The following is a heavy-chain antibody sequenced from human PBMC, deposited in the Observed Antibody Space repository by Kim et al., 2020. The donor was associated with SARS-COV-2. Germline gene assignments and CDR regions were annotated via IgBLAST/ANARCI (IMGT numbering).Heavy chain of an antibody. Sequence: GGSLRLSCVASGFPFSNYWMSWVRQTPGKGLEWVANIREDGNEKYYVDSVNGRFTISRDNAKNSLYLQMNSLRAEDTAVYHCTRSGGSDLDYWGQGAPVTVSS. CDR1: GFPFSNYW. CDR2: IREDGNEK. D-gene: IGHD3-16*01. CDR3: TRSGGSDLDY. J-gene: IGHJ4*02. V-gene: IGHV3-7*01.